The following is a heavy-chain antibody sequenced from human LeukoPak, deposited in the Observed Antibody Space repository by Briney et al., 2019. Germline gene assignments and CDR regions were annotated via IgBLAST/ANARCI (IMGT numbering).Heavy chain of an antibody. CDR2: ISWNSGSL. Sequence: GGSLRLSCAAPGFNFDDHAMHWVRQAPGKGLEWVSGISWNSGSLGYADSVKGRFTISRDNAKNSLYLQMNSLRTEDMAFYYCTKGFTSGWIFDAFDMWSQGTMVTVSS. CDR1: GFNFDDHA. D-gene: IGHD6-19*01. CDR3: TKGFTSGWIFDAFDM. J-gene: IGHJ3*02. V-gene: IGHV3-9*03.